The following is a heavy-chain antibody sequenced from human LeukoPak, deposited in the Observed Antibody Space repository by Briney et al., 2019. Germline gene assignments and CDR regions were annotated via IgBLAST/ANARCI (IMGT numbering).Heavy chain of an antibody. Sequence: GGSLRLSCAASGFTFSSYAMSWVRQAPGKGLEWVSAISGSGGSTYYADSVKGRFTISRDNSKNTLYLQMNSLRAEDTAVYYCAKAPNYDILTGYYVYFDYWGQGTLVTVSS. CDR1: GFTFSSYA. CDR2: ISGSGGST. D-gene: IGHD3-9*01. V-gene: IGHV3-23*01. J-gene: IGHJ4*02. CDR3: AKAPNYDILTGYYVYFDY.